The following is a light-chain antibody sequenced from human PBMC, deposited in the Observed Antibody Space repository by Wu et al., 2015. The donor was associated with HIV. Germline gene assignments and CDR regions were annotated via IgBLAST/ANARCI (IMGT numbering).Light chain of an antibody. CDR2: GAS. V-gene: IGKV3-20*01. CDR1: QSLTTRN. CDR3: QHYSSSQWT. Sequence: IVLTQSPGTLSLSPGERATLSCRASQSLTTRNLAWYRQTPGQPPRLLIYGASSRATAIPDRFSGSGSGTDFTLTITRLEPEDFAVYYCQHYSSSQWTLGQGTKVEIK. J-gene: IGKJ1*01.